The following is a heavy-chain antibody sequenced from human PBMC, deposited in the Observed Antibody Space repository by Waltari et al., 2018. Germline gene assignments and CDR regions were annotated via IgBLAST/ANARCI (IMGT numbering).Heavy chain of an antibody. CDR3: VRERQQLATYYYGMDV. CDR2: ISSSSSYI. V-gene: IGHV3-21*01. J-gene: IGHJ6*02. Sequence: EVQLVESGGGLVKPGGSLRLSCAASGFTFSSYSMNWVRQAPGKGLEWVSSISSSSSYIYYADSVKGRFTISRDNAKNSLYLQMNSLRAEDTAVYYCVRERQQLATYYYGMDVWGQGTTVTVSS. CDR1: GFTFSSYS. D-gene: IGHD6-13*01.